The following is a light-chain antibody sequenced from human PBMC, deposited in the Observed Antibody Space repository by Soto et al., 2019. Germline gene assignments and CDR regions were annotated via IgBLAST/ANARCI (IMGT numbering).Light chain of an antibody. CDR2: GAS. V-gene: IGKV3-20*01. CDR1: QSVSNNY. CDR3: QQYGSSGT. J-gene: IGKJ1*01. Sequence: EVGWTRSSPYPSLSAGERATLSFMASQSVSNNYLAWYQQKPGQAPRLLIYGASNRATGIPDRFSGSGSGTDFTLTISRLEPEDLAVYFCQQYGSSGTFGHGTQVDI.